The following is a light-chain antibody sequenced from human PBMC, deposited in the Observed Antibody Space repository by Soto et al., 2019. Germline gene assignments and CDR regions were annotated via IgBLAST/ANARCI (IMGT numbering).Light chain of an antibody. J-gene: IGLJ3*02. CDR2: EGS. Sequence: QSVLTQPASVSGSPGQSITISCTGTSSDVGSYNLVSWYQQHPGNAPKLMIYEGSKRPSGVSNRFFGSKSGNTASLTISGLQAEDGADYYCCSFARGSTLVFGGGTNLTVL. CDR1: SSDVGSYNL. CDR3: CSFARGSTLV. V-gene: IGLV2-23*01.